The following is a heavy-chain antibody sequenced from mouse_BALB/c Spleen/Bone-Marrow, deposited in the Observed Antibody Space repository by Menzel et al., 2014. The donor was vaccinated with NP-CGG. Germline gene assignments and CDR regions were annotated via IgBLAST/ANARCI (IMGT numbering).Heavy chain of an antibody. V-gene: IGHV1S127*01. CDR1: GYTFTSYW. Sequence: QVQLQKSGAELVKPGASVKMSCKASGYTFTSYWMHWVKQRPGQGLEWIGVIDPSDSYTSYNQKFKGKATLTVDTSSSTAYMQLSSLTSEDSAVYYCTIYYRSFDYWGQGTLVTVSA. J-gene: IGHJ3*01. CDR2: IDPSDSYT. CDR3: TIYYRSFDY. D-gene: IGHD2-14*01.